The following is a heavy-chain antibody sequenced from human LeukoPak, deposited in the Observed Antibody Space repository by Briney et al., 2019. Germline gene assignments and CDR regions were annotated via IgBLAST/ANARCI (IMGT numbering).Heavy chain of an antibody. J-gene: IGHJ5*02. CDR2: INHSGST. V-gene: IGHV4-34*01. CDR1: GGSFSGYY. Sequence: SETLSLTCAVYGGSFSGYYWSWIRQPPGKGLEWIGEINHSGSTNYNPSLKSRVTISVDTSKNQFSLKLSSVTAADTAVYYCARGWWFDPWGQGTLVTVFS. CDR3: ARGWWFDP.